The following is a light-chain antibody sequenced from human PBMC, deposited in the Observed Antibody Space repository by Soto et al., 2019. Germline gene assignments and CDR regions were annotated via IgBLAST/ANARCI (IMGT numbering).Light chain of an antibody. J-gene: IGLJ1*01. CDR3: SSYSGTNNYV. Sequence: QSVLTQPPSASGSPGQSVTISCTGTSSDVGGYNFVSWYQQHPGKAPKLIIYEVTKRPSGVPDRFSGSKSGNTASLTVSGLQAEDEADYYCSSYSGTNNYVLGNGTKVT. CDR1: SSDVGGYNF. CDR2: EVT. V-gene: IGLV2-8*01.